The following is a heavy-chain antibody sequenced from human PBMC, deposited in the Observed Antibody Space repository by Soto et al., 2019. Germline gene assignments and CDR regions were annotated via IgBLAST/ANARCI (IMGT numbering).Heavy chain of an antibody. CDR3: ARDRGMANAIAAAGTPWFGP. Sequence: ASVKVSCKASGGTFSSYAISWVRQAPGQGLEWMGGIIPIFGTANYAQKFQGRVTITADESTSTAYMELSSLRSEDTAVYYCARDRGMANAIAAAGTPWFGPWGQGTLVTAPQ. CDR2: IIPIFGTA. J-gene: IGHJ5*02. CDR1: GGTFSSYA. V-gene: IGHV1-69*13. D-gene: IGHD6-13*01.